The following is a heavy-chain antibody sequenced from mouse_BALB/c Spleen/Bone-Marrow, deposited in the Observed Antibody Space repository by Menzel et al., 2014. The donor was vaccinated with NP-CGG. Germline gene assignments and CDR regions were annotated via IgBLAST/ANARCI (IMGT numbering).Heavy chain of an antibody. CDR3: ASYRYGWSFDV. V-gene: IGHV14-3*02. CDR1: GFNIKDTY. CDR2: IDPANGNS. D-gene: IGHD2-14*01. Sequence: EVQGVESGAELVKPGASVKLSCTASGFNIKDTYMHWVKQRPEQGLAWIGRIDPANGNSKYDPKFQGKATITADTSSNTAYMQLSRLTSEGTAVYYCASYRYGWSFDVWVAATAVTVSS. J-gene: IGHJ1*01.